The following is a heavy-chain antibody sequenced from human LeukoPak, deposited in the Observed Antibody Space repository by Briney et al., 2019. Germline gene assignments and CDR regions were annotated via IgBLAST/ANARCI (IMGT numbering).Heavy chain of an antibody. CDR1: GFTFSIYR. Sequence: GGSLRLSCAASGFTFSIYRMNWVRQAPGKGLEWVSSISSGSSHIYYADSVKGRFTISRDNAKNSLYLQMNSLRAEDTAAYYCASDPDGSEVSFDYWGQGTLVTVSS. J-gene: IGHJ4*02. D-gene: IGHD5-24*01. CDR2: ISSGSSHI. CDR3: ASDPDGSEVSFDY. V-gene: IGHV3-21*01.